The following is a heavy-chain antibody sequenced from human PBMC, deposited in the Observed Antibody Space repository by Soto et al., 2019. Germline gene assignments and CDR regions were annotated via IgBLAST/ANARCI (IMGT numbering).Heavy chain of an antibody. CDR1: GYTFNSYG. J-gene: IGHJ4*02. V-gene: IGHV1-18*01. D-gene: IGHD3-16*02. CDR3: ARSLVNYDYIWGSYRNSQIDY. Sequence: ASVKVSCKASGYTFNSYGINWVRQAPGQGLEWVGWVSAYNGNTNYAQKLQGRVTMTTDTSTSTAYMDLRSLRSDDTAVYYCARSLVNYDYIWGSYRNSQIDYWGQGTLVTVSS. CDR2: VSAYNGNT.